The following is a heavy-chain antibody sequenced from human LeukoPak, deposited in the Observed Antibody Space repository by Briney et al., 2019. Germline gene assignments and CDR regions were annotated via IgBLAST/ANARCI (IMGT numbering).Heavy chain of an antibody. Sequence: GGSLRLSCVASGFTFSSYAMSWVRQAPGKGMEWVSDISGSGGSTYYADSVKGRFTISRDNSKNTLYLQMNSLRAEDTAVYYCANPPTVTTIRFDPWGQGALVTVSS. CDR2: ISGSGGST. D-gene: IGHD4-17*01. CDR1: GFTFSSYA. V-gene: IGHV3-23*01. J-gene: IGHJ5*02. CDR3: ANPPTVTTIRFDP.